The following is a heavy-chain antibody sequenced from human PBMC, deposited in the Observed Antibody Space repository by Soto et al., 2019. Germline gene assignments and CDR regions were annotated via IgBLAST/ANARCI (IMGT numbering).Heavy chain of an antibody. D-gene: IGHD3-22*01. CDR3: AKDIGYYDSSGYPLDY. CDR2: ISYDGSNK. CDR1: GFTFSSYG. V-gene: IGHV3-30*18. J-gene: IGHJ4*02. Sequence: QVQLVESGGGVVQPGRFLRLSCAASGFTFSSYGMHWVRQAPGKGLEWVAVISYDGSNKYYADSVKGRFTISRDNSKNTLYLQMNSLRAEDTAVYYCAKDIGYYDSSGYPLDYWGQGTLVTVSS.